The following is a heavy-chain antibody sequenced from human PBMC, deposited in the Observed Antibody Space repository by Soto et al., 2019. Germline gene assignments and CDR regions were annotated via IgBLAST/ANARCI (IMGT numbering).Heavy chain of an antibody. CDR1: GFPFSSYS. Sequence: GGSLRLSCAPSGFPFSSYSMNWVRQAPGKGLEWVSSISSSSYIYYADSVKGRFTISRDNAKNSLYLQMNSLRAEDTAVYYCARDMDTAMVTPPFDYWGQGTLVTVSS. CDR2: ISSSSYI. D-gene: IGHD5-18*01. V-gene: IGHV3-21*01. CDR3: ARDMDTAMVTPPFDY. J-gene: IGHJ4*02.